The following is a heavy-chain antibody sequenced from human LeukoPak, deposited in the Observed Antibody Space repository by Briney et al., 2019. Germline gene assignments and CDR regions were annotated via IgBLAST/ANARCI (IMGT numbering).Heavy chain of an antibody. CDR1: GFTLSNHW. V-gene: IGHV3-7*03. D-gene: IGHD2-8*01. CDR3: VRNNAMDV. Sequence: GGSLRLSCAASGFTLSNHWMTWVRQVPGRGPEWVANVNRDGSETYYLDSVKGRFTISRDNAKDSLYLQMNSLRAEDTALYYCVRNNAMDVWGQGTTVIVSS. CDR2: VNRDGSET. J-gene: IGHJ6*02.